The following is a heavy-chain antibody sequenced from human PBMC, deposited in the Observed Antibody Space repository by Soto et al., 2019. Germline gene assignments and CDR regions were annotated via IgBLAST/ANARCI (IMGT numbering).Heavy chain of an antibody. CDR2: FDPEDGET. CDR1: GYTLTELS. D-gene: IGHD3-22*01. CDR3: EIERWRYYDSSGDDFDY. J-gene: IGHJ4*02. Sequence: ASVKVSCKVSGYTLTELSMHWVRQAPGKGLEWMGGFDPEDGETIYAQKFQGRVTMTKDTSTDTAYMKLSSLRSEDTAVYYCEIERWRYYDSSGDDFDYWGQGTLVTVSS. V-gene: IGHV1-24*01.